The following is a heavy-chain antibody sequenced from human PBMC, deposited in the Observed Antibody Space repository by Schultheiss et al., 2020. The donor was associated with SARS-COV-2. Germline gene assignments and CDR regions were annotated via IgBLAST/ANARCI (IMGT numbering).Heavy chain of an antibody. CDR3: ARDDHEYCSGGSCYPLSYWYFDL. CDR2: ISGGGGDT. V-gene: IGHV3-23*01. D-gene: IGHD2-15*01. CDR1: SGSFRGYH. J-gene: IGHJ2*01. Sequence: ETLSLTCGVYSGSFRGYHWSWIRQPPGKGLEWVSAISGGGGDTYHAHSVKGRFTISRDNSKNTLYLQMNSLRAEDTAVYYCARDDHEYCSGGSCYPLSYWYFDLWGRGTLVTVSS.